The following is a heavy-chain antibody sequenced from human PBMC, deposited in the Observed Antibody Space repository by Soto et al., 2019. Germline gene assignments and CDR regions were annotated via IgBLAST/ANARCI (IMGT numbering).Heavy chain of an antibody. V-gene: IGHV1-18*01. J-gene: IGHJ5*02. CDR2: ISAYNGNT. D-gene: IGHD4-17*01. Sequence: QVPLVQSGAEVKKPGASVKVSCKASGYTFTSYGISWVRQAPGQGLEWMGWISAYNGNTNYAQKLHGRVTMTTDTATSTAYMEMRSLRSDDTAVYYCAFATVTPYWFDPWGQGTLVTVSS. CDR3: AFATVTPYWFDP. CDR1: GYTFTSYG.